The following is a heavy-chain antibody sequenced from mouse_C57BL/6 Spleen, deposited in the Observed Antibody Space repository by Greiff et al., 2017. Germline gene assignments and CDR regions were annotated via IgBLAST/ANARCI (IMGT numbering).Heavy chain of an antibody. CDR3: ARRDSNYDYYAMDY. V-gene: IGHV1-19*01. CDR2: INPYNGGT. Sequence: EVHLVESGPVLVKPGASVKMSCKASGYTFTDYYMNWVKQSHGKSLEWIGVINPYNGGTSYNQKFKGKATLTVDKSSSTAYMELNSLTSEDSAVYYCARRDSNYDYYAMDYWGQGTSVTVSS. CDR1: GYTFTDYY. J-gene: IGHJ4*01. D-gene: IGHD2-5*01.